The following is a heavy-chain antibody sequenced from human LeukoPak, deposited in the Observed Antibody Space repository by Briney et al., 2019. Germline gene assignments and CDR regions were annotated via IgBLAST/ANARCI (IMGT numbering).Heavy chain of an antibody. Sequence: GGSLRLSCAASGFTFSSYWMSWVRQAPGKGLEWVANIKEDGSEKYYVDSVKGRFTISRDNAKNSLYLQMNSLRAEDTAVYYCAREGSGIAAAGTGFWGQGTLVTVSS. CDR2: IKEDGSEK. J-gene: IGHJ4*02. CDR1: GFTFSSYW. CDR3: AREGSGIAAAGTGF. D-gene: IGHD6-13*01. V-gene: IGHV3-7*01.